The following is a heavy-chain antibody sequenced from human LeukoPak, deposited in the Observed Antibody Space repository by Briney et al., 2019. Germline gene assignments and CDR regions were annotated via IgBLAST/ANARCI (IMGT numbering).Heavy chain of an antibody. D-gene: IGHD3-22*01. CDR3: ARLSSPPVSDYYHFDY. Sequence: GGSLRLSCSASGFTFSSYVMHWVRQAPGKGLEYVSTISSIGGSTYYADSVKGRFTISRDNSKNTLYLQMNSLRAEDTAVYYCARLSSPPVSDYYHFDYWGQGTLVTVSS. J-gene: IGHJ4*02. CDR2: ISSIGGST. CDR1: GFTFSSYV. V-gene: IGHV3-64*04.